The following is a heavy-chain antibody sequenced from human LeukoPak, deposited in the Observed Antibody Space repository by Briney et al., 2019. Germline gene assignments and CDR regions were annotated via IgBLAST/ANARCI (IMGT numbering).Heavy chain of an antibody. J-gene: IGHJ4*02. D-gene: IGHD2/OR15-2a*01. CDR1: GFTFSTYW. CDR2: INQDGTEK. Sequence: GRSLRLSCAASGFTFSTYWMTWVRQAPGKGLEWVANINQDGTEKNYVDSVKGRFTISRDNAKNSLYLQMNSLRAEDTAVYYCARNMADYWGQGTLVTVSS. V-gene: IGHV3-7*04. CDR3: ARNMADY.